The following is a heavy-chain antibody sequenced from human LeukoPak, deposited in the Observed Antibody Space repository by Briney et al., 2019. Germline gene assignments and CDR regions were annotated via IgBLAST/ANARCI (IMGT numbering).Heavy chain of an antibody. CDR3: ARDDGGSYDY. D-gene: IGHD3-16*01. J-gene: IGHJ4*02. Sequence: PGGSLRLSCAASGFTFSDYYMDWVRQTPEKGLEWVGRSRNKANSYATEYAPSVKGRFTISRDASENSLYLQINSLRTEDTAVYYCARDDGGSYDYWGQGTLVIVSS. CDR1: GFTFSDYY. V-gene: IGHV3-72*01. CDR2: SRNKANSYAT.